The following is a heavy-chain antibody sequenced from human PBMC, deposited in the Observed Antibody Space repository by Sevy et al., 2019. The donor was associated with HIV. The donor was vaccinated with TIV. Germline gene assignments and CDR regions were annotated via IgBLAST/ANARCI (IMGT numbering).Heavy chain of an antibody. CDR1: GYTFTGYY. Sequence: ASVKVSCKASGYTFTGYYMHWVRQAPGQGLEWMGWINPNSGGTNYAQKFQGWVTMTRDTSISTAYMELSRLRSDDTAVYYCAREYRIAAVGRVGYMDVWGKGTTVTVSS. J-gene: IGHJ6*03. CDR2: INPNSGGT. CDR3: AREYRIAAVGRVGYMDV. V-gene: IGHV1-2*04. D-gene: IGHD6-13*01.